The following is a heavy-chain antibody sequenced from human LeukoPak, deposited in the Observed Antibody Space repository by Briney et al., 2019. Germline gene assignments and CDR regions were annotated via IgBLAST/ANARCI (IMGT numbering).Heavy chain of an antibody. CDR1: GYRFTSYW. D-gene: IGHD3-10*01. J-gene: IGHJ4*02. CDR3: AGEDDSEISF. V-gene: IGHV5-51*01. Sequence: GESLKISCKGSGYRFTSYWIGWVRQMPGKGLEWMGIIYTGDSDTRYSLSFRGQVTISANKSISTAYLQWSSLKDSDTAIYYCAGEDDSEISFWGQGTPVTVSS. CDR2: IYTGDSDT.